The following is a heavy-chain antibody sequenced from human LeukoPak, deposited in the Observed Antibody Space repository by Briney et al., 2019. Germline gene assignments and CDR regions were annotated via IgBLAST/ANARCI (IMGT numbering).Heavy chain of an antibody. V-gene: IGHV4-59*08. CDR3: ARHAAISAAGTAPFDS. J-gene: IGHJ4*02. Sequence: SDPLSLTCTVSGGSISNYYWSWIRQSPGKGLDWIGYIYRGSTNYNPSLKSRVTISVDTSKKQVSLKLTSATATDTAVYYCARHAAISAAGTAPFDSWGQGTLVTVCS. D-gene: IGHD6-13*01. CDR2: IYRGST. CDR1: GGSISNYY.